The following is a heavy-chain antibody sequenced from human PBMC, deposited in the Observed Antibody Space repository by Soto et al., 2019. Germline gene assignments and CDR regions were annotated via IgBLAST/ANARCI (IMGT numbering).Heavy chain of an antibody. V-gene: IGHV4-34*01. D-gene: IGHD3-22*01. CDR1: GGSFSGYY. CDR2: INHSGST. Sequence: SETLSLTCAVYGGSFSGYYWSWIRQPPGKGLEWIGEINHSGSTNYNPSLKSRVTISVDTSKNQFSLKLSSVTAADTAVYYCARGNRAGYYRYYYYYMDVWGKGTTVTVSS. J-gene: IGHJ6*03. CDR3: ARGNRAGYYRYYYYYMDV.